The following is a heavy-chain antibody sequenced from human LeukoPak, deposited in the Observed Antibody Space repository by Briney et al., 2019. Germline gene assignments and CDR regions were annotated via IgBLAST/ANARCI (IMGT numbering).Heavy chain of an antibody. CDR2: FYNSGST. CDR1: GGSVSSGSYY. V-gene: IGHV4-61*01. Sequence: SETLSLTCTVSGGSVSSGSYYWSWIRQPPGTGLEWIGYFYNSGSTNYNPSLKSRVAISVDTSKNQFSLKLSSVTAADTAVYYCAILNYNYYGMDVWGQGTTVTVSS. D-gene: IGHD2-8*02. CDR3: AILNYNYYGMDV. J-gene: IGHJ6*02.